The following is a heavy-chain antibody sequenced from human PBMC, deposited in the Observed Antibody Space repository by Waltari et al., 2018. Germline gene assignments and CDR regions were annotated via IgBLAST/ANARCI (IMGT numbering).Heavy chain of an antibody. CDR3: AKSLRGLREDDAFDI. V-gene: IGHV1-69*08. Sequence: QVQLVQSGAEVKKPGSSVKVSCKASGGTFSSYAISWVRQAPGQGLEWMGRIIPSCGTANYAQKFQGRVTITADKSTSTAYMELSSLRSEDTAVYYCAKSLRGLREDDAFDIWGQGTMVTVSS. D-gene: IGHD3-10*01. J-gene: IGHJ3*02. CDR1: GGTFSSYA. CDR2: IIPSCGTA.